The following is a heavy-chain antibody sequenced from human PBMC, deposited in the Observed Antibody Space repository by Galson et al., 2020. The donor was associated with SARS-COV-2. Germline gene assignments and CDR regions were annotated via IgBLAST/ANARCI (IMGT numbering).Heavy chain of an antibody. J-gene: IGHJ5*01. V-gene: IGHV6-1*01. CDR1: GDSVTSNT. CDR3: VRGGWSSGSWDGRTSDWFAS. Sequence: SETLSLTCAISGDSVTSNTWNWVRQSPSKGLEWLGRTYYRSKRNNDYEVFLKGRITINPDTSKNQFSLQLSSVTPEDTARYYCVRGGWSSGSWDGRTSDWFASGGQGTLVTVSS. D-gene: IGHD6-19*01. CDR2: TYYRSKRNN.